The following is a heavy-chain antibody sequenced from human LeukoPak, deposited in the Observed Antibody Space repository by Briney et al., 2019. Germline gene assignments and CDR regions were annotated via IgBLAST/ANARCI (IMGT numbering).Heavy chain of an antibody. CDR1: GGSIISASHY. CDR3: ARAFAFDVSGDPNAFDI. Sequence: SQTLSHTSVDSGGSIISASHYWSWIRQPPGNCHEWIGYIYHSVSTSYCPSLKGRVTISVDRAKNQFSLTLSSVAAADPAVYYCARAFAFDVSGDPNAFDIWGQGTMVSVSS. D-gene: IGHD4-17*01. CDR2: IYHSVST. V-gene: IGHV4-30-2*01. J-gene: IGHJ3*02.